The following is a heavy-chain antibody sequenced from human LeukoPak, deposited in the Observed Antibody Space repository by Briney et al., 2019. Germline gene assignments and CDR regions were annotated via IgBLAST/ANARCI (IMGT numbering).Heavy chain of an antibody. Sequence: ASVKVSCKVSGDTLTEVSMHWVRQAPGKGLEWMGGFDPEDVETIYAQKFQGRVTMTEETSTDTAYMELSSLRSDDTAVYYCATEIAVAATNYFDYWGQGTLVTVSS. J-gene: IGHJ4*02. CDR1: GDTLTEVS. V-gene: IGHV1-24*01. CDR3: ATEIAVAATNYFDY. D-gene: IGHD6-19*01. CDR2: FDPEDVET.